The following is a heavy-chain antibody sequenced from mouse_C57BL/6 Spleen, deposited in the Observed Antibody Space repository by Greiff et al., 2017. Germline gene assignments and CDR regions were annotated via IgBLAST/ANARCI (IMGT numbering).Heavy chain of an antibody. CDR1: GFTFSDYG. J-gene: IGHJ1*03. Sequence: EVMLVESGGGLVKPGGSLKLSCAASGFTFSDYGMHWVRQAPEKGLEWVAYISRGSSTIYYADTVKGRFTISRDNAKNTLFLQMTSLRSEDTAMYYCAREATVVAGGYFGVWGTGTTVTVSS. D-gene: IGHD1-1*01. V-gene: IGHV5-17*01. CDR3: AREATVVAGGYFGV. CDR2: ISRGSSTI.